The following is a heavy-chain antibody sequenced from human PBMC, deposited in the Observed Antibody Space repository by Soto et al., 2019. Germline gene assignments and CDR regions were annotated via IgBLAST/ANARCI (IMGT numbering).Heavy chain of an antibody. D-gene: IGHD1-26*01. CDR1: GGTFSSYA. V-gene: IGHV1-69*13. J-gene: IGHJ6*02. CDR2: IIPIFRTA. Sequence: SVKVSCRASGGTFSSYAISWVRQAPGQGLEWMGGIIPIFRTANYAQKFQGRVTITADESTSTADMELSSLRSEDTAVYYCARDGKSLGGSYRQLYYYGMDVWGQGTTVTVSS. CDR3: ARDGKSLGGSYRQLYYYGMDV.